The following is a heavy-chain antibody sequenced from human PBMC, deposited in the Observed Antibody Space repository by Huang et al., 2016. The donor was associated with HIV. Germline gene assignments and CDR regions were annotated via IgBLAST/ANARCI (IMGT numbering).Heavy chain of an antibody. J-gene: IGHJ6*03. Sequence: QLLLQESGPGLVKPSEALALTCAVSGGSIRSSDYHWGWIRQPPGKGLEWIGGIYYKGRTHYSPSRKSRVTIAVDTSKNLFFLNLTSMTAADTAVYYCARHREGPVAYYSGWGSHLNYMDVWGRGRTVVVSS. CDR2: IYYKGRT. V-gene: IGHV4-39*01. D-gene: IGHD3-10*01. CDR1: GGSIRSSDYH. CDR3: ARHREGPVAYYSGWGSHLNYMDV.